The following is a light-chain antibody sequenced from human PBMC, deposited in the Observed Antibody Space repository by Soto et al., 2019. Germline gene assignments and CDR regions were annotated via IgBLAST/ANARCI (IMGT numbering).Light chain of an antibody. CDR1: QSISSW. Sequence: DIQMTQSPSTLSASVGDRVTITCRASQSISSWLTWYQQKAGQAPTLLIYNASIGESGGPSRFSGSGSGTEFTLTSRRLQPDDSATYYCQQYSSFATFGQGTRVEVK. CDR2: NAS. CDR3: QQYSSFAT. J-gene: IGKJ1*01. V-gene: IGKV1-5*03.